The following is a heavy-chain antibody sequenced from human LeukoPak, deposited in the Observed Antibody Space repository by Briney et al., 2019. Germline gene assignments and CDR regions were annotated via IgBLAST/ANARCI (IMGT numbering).Heavy chain of an antibody. CDR2: INYSGST. CDR3: ARLIPVAGYFDY. D-gene: IGHD6-19*01. J-gene: IGHJ4*02. CDR1: GGSISSGGYY. V-gene: IGHV4-31*03. Sequence: PSETLSLTCTVSGGSISSGGYYWSWIRQHPGKGLEWIGYINYSGSTYYNLSLKSRVTISSDTSKNQFSLKLSSVTAADTAVYYCARLIPVAGYFDYWGQGTLVTVSS.